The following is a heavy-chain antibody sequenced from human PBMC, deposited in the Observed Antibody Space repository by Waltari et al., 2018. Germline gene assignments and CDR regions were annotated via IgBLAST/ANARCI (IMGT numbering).Heavy chain of an antibody. CDR2: IKQDGSEK. J-gene: IGHJ6*02. Sequence: EVQLVESGGGLVQPGGSLRLSCAASGFTFSSYWMSWVRQAPGKGLEWVANIKQDGSEKYCVDSVKGRFTISRDNAKNALYLQMNSLRAEDTAVYYCARQYNYYYYYYGMDVWGQGTTVTVSS. D-gene: IGHD1-1*01. CDR1: GFTFSSYW. V-gene: IGHV3-7*01. CDR3: ARQYNYYYYYYGMDV.